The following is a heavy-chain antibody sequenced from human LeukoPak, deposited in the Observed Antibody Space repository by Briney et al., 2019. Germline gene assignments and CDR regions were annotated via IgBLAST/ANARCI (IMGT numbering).Heavy chain of an antibody. CDR1: GFTFNSYS. CDR2: ISYDGSNK. Sequence: GGSLRLSCAASGFTFNSYSMHWIRQAPGKGLEWVALISYDGSNKDYADSVKGRFTISRDNSKNTLYLQMNSLRAEDTAVYYCARAEPLDYWGQGTLVTVSS. J-gene: IGHJ4*02. D-gene: IGHD1-14*01. CDR3: ARAEPLDY. V-gene: IGHV3-30*04.